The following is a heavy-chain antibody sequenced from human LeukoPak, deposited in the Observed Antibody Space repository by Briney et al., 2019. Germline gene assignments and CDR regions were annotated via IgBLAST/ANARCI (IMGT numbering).Heavy chain of an antibody. Sequence: SETLSLTCAVYGGSFSGYYWSWIRQPPGKGLEWIGEINHSGGTNYNPSLKSRVTISVDTSKNQFSLKLSSVTAADTAVYYCARHRRQWLVRGYFDYWGQGTLVTVSS. CDR3: ARHRRQWLVRGYFDY. V-gene: IGHV4-34*01. J-gene: IGHJ4*02. CDR1: GGSFSGYY. D-gene: IGHD6-19*01. CDR2: INHSGGT.